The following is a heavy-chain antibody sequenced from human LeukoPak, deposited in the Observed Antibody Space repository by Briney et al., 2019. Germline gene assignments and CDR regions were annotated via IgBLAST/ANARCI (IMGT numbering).Heavy chain of an antibody. CDR2: ISSSSSYI. Sequence: GGSLRLSCAASGFTFSSYSMNWVRQAPGKGLEWVSSISSSSSYIYYADSVKGRFTISRDNAKNTLYLQMNSLRAEDTAVYYCARVPTTYYYDSSGPSVSAFDIWGQGTMVTVSS. V-gene: IGHV3-21*01. D-gene: IGHD3-22*01. CDR3: ARVPTTYYYDSSGPSVSAFDI. CDR1: GFTFSSYS. J-gene: IGHJ3*02.